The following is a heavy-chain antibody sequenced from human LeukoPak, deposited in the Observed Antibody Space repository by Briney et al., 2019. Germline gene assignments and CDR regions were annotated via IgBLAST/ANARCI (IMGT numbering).Heavy chain of an antibody. J-gene: IGHJ6*02. CDR1: GGSISSGGYY. Sequence: PSQTLSLTCTVSGGSISSGGYYWSWIRQPPGKGLEWIGYIYHSGSTYYNPSLKSRVTISVDRSKNQFSLKLSSVTAADTAVYYCARDRAILTGYGDYYYYGMDVWGQGTTVTVSS. V-gene: IGHV4-30-2*01. D-gene: IGHD3-9*01. CDR2: IYHSGST. CDR3: ARDRAILTGYGDYYYYGMDV.